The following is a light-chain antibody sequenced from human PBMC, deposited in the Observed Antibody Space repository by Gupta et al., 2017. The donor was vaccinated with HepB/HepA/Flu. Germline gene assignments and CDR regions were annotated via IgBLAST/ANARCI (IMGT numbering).Light chain of an antibody. Sequence: EIVLTQSPAILSLSPGERATLSCRASQSVRSYLAWFQQKPGQAPRLLIYDASSRATGIPARFSGSGSGTDFTLTISSREPEDFAVYYCQQRSSWLWTFGQGTKVEIK. J-gene: IGKJ1*01. V-gene: IGKV3-11*01. CDR1: QSVRSY. CDR3: QQRSSWLWT. CDR2: DAS.